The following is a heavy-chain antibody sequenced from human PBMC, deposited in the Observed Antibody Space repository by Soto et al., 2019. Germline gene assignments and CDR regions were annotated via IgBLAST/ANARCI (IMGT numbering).Heavy chain of an antibody. J-gene: IGHJ6*03. CDR1: GFTFSSYG. Sequence: GGSLRLSCAASGFTFSSYGMHWVRQAPGKGLEWVAVIWYDGSNKYYADSVKGRFTISRDNSKNTLYLQMNSLRAEDTAVYYCARDYIWGSYRSPETPYYYYYMDVWGKGTTVTVSS. V-gene: IGHV3-33*01. D-gene: IGHD3-16*02. CDR3: ARDYIWGSYRSPETPYYYYYMDV. CDR2: IWYDGSNK.